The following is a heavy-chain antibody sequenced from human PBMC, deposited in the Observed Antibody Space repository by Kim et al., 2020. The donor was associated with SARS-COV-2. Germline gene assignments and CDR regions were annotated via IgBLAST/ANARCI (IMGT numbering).Heavy chain of an antibody. D-gene: IGHD3-22*01. CDR2: IKQDGSEK. V-gene: IGHV3-7*03. J-gene: IGHJ4*02. CDR3: AIPPQYDSSGASEYYFDY. CDR1: GFTFSSHW. Sequence: GGSLRLSCAASGFTFSSHWMSWVRQAPGKGLEWVANIKQDGSEKYYVDSVKGRFTISRDNAKNSLYLQMNSLRAEDTAVYYCAIPPQYDSSGASEYYFDYWGQGTLVTVSS.